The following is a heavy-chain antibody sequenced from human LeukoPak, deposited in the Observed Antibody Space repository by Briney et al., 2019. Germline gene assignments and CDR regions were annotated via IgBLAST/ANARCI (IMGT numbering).Heavy chain of an antibody. J-gene: IGHJ4*02. D-gene: IGHD5-24*01. CDR2: IIPILGIA. Sequence: SVKVSCKAPGGTFSSYAISWVRQAPGQGLEWMGRIIPILGIANYAQKFQGRVTITADKSTSTAYMELSSLRSEDTAVYYCASLDRDGYNGWGQGTLVTVSS. V-gene: IGHV1-69*04. CDR3: ASLDRDGYNG. CDR1: GGTFSSYA.